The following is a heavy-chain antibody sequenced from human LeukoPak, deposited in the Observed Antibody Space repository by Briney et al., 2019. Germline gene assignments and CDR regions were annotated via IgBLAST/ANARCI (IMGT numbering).Heavy chain of an antibody. Sequence: ASVKVSCKASGYTFTSYYMHWVRQAPGQGLEWMGWINPNSGGTNYAQKFQGRVTMTRDTSISTAYMELSRLRSDDTAVYYCARDQYSSSLSDYYYYMDVWGKGTTVTVSS. D-gene: IGHD6-6*01. V-gene: IGHV1-2*02. CDR3: ARDQYSSSLSDYYYYMDV. CDR2: INPNSGGT. CDR1: GYTFTSYY. J-gene: IGHJ6*03.